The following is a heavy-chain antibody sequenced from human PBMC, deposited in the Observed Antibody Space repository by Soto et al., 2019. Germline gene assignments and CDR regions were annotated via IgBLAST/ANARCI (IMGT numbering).Heavy chain of an antibody. CDR2: IYYSGGT. CDR3: ARDDGALAVHH. J-gene: IGHJ5*02. D-gene: IGHD6-19*01. CDR1: GGSINSYGSGGHY. V-gene: IGHV4-31*03. Sequence: QVQLQESGPGLVKPSQTLSLTCSVSGGSINSYGSGGHYWSWIRQHPGKGLEWIGYIYYSGGTYYNPSLRSRVTISADTSKNQFSLKLSSVSAADTAVYYCARDDGALAVHHWGQGTLFTVSS.